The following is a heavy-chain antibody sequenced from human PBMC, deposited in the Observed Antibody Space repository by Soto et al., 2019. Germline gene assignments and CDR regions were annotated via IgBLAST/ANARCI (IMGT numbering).Heavy chain of an antibody. J-gene: IGHJ4*02. CDR2: INHSGST. D-gene: IGHD3-3*01. Sequence: SLTCAVYGGSFSGYYWSWIRQPPGKGLEWIGEINHSGSTDYNPSLKSRVTISVDTSKNQFSLKLSSVTAADTAVYYCARGGYDFWSGYPPRYWGQGTLVTVSS. CDR1: GGSFSGYY. V-gene: IGHV4-34*01. CDR3: ARGGYDFWSGYPPRY.